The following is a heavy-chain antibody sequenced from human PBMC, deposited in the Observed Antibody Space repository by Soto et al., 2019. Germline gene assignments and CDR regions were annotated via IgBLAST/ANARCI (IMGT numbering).Heavy chain of an antibody. Sequence: EVQLLQSGGGLVQPGGSLRISCAVSGFSFSSHAMSWARQAPGKALEWVSGIGTGGNPYYPDSVKGRFTTSRESSKNTVYLQMNSQRAEDTAVYYCARHRWYSNWGPDYWGQGVLVTVSS. V-gene: IGHV3-23*01. J-gene: IGHJ4*02. CDR1: GFSFSSHA. CDR2: IGTGGNP. D-gene: IGHD1-26*01. CDR3: ARHRWYSNWGPDY.